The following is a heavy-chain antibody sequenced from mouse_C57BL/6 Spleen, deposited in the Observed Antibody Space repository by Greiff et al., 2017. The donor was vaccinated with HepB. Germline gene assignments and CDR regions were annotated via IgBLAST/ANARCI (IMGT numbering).Heavy chain of an antibody. D-gene: IGHD1-1*01. CDR3: ARVPYYYGSSHPYYFDY. Sequence: VQLKQSGAELVKPGASVKISCKASGYAFSSYWMNWVKQRPGKGLEWIGQIYPGDGDTNYNGKFKGKATLTADKSSSTAYMQLSSLTSEDSAVYFCARVPYYYGSSHPYYFDYWGQGTTLTVSS. CDR2: IYPGDGDT. V-gene: IGHV1-80*01. J-gene: IGHJ2*01. CDR1: GYAFSSYW.